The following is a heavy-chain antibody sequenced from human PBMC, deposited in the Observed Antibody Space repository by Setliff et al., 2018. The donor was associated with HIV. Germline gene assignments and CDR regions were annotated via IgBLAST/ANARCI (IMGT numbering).Heavy chain of an antibody. CDR3: AKKGRYYYGSGVTTDYFDD. CDR1: GTSLNTYY. D-gene: IGHD3-10*01. V-gene: IGHV4-34*01. Sequence: ETLSLTCAVYGTSLNTYYWTWIRYTPGRGLQWIGQIDHSGSTNYNPSLKSRVTLSVDASKDQFSLKVKSVTAADTATYYCAKKGRYYYGSGVTTDYFDDWGQGTPVTVSS. J-gene: IGHJ4*02. CDR2: IDHSGST.